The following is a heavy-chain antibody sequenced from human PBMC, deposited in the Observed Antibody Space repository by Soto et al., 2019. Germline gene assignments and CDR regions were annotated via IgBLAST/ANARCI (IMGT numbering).Heavy chain of an antibody. D-gene: IGHD3-22*01. V-gene: IGHV4-59*08. Sequence: SETLSLTCTVSGGSISSYYWSWIRQPPGTGLEWIGYIYYSGSTYYNPSLESRITISVDTSKNQFSLKLSSVTAADTAVYYCARADSSGYSYFDYWGQGSLVTVSS. CDR3: ARADSSGYSYFDY. CDR1: GGSISSYY. J-gene: IGHJ4*02. CDR2: IYYSGST.